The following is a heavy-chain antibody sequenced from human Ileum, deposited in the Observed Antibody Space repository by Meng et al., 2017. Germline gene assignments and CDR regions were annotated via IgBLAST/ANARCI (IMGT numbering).Heavy chain of an antibody. J-gene: IGHJ4*02. V-gene: IGHV3-74*01. D-gene: IGHD6-13*01. CDR3: ARDLHIAAANY. CDR1: GFTFSDFW. Sequence: VRVGECGGGLVPRRGSLRLSCEASGFTFSDFWMHWVRQAPGKGLEWVSRIIGDGSARDYADSVKGRFIISRDNAKTTVYLEMNNLRAEDTAIYYCARDLHIAAANYWGQGTLVTVSS. CDR2: IIGDGSAR.